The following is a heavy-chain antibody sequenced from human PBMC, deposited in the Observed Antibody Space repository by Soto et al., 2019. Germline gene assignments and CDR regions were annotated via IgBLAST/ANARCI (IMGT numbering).Heavy chain of an antibody. V-gene: IGHV1-8*01. CDR2: MNPNSGNT. D-gene: IGHD3-10*01. Sequence: GASVKVSCKASGYTFTSYDSNWVRQATGQGLEWMGWMNPNSGNTGYAQKFQGRVTMTRNTSISTAYMELSSLRSEDTAVYYCAQRFGESYWYFDLWGRGTLVTVSS. CDR1: GYTFTSYD. J-gene: IGHJ2*01. CDR3: AQRFGESYWYFDL.